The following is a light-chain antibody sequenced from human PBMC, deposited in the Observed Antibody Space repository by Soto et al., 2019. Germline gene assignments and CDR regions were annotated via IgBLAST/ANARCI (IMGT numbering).Light chain of an antibody. CDR1: SSDVGGYNY. J-gene: IGLJ2*01. CDR3: SSYAGSNNLV. V-gene: IGLV2-8*01. CDR2: EVT. Sequence: QSALTQPPSASGSPGQSVTISCTGTSSDVGGYNYVSWYQQYPGKAPKLMIYEVTKRPSGVPDRFSGSKSGNTASLTVSGLQAEDEADYYCSSYAGSNNLVFVGGTKLTVL.